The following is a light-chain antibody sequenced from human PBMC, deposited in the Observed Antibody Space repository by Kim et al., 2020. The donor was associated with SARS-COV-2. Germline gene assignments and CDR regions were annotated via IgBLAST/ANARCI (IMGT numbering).Light chain of an antibody. CDR1: QSVSHN. CDR3: LQYNNWPRT. V-gene: IGKV3-15*01. CDR2: GAS. J-gene: IGKJ1*01. Sequence: EIVMTQSPAILSVSPGERATLSCGASQSVSHNLAWYQQKRGQTPRLLISGASARATGVPDRFSGGGSGTEFTLTISSLQSEDFAVYYCLQYNNWPRTFGQGTKVDIK.